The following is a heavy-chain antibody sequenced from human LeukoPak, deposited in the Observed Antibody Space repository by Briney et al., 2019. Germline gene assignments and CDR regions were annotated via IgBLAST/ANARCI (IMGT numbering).Heavy chain of an antibody. CDR3: LLIILGGSSQK. D-gene: IGHD3-3*01. V-gene: IGHV3-9*01. CDR1: GFTFDDYA. CDR2: ISWNSGSI. Sequence: GGSLRLSCAASGFTFDDYAMHWVRQAPGKGLEWVSGISWNSGSIGYADSVKGRFTISRDNAKNSLYLQMNSLRVEDTAVYYCLLIILGGSSQKWGQGTLVTVSS. J-gene: IGHJ1*01.